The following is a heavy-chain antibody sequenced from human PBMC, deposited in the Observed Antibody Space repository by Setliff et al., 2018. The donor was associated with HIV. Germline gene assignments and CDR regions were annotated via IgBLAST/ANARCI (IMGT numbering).Heavy chain of an antibody. V-gene: IGHV4-34*01. Sequence: SETLSLTCAVYGGSFSGYYWSWIRQPPGKGLEWIGEINHSGSTIYNPSLKSRVTMSVDTSKNQFSLKLSSVTAADTAVYYCAREIGDGSGTLNAFDIWGQGTMVTVSS. D-gene: IGHD3-10*01. CDR1: GGSFSGYY. CDR3: AREIGDGSGTLNAFDI. CDR2: INHSGST. J-gene: IGHJ3*02.